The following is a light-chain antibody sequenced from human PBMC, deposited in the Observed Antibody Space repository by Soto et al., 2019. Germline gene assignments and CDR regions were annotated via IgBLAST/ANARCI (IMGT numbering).Light chain of an antibody. CDR3: QQYGSSRT. J-gene: IGKJ1*01. V-gene: IGKV3-20*01. CDR1: QSVSSSY. CDR2: GAS. Sequence: EIVLTQSPGTLSLSPGERATLSCRASQSVSSSYLAWYQQKPGQAPRLLIYGASSRATGIPNRCSGSGSGTDFTLTISRLEPEDLEVYYCQQYGSSRTFGQGTKVEIK.